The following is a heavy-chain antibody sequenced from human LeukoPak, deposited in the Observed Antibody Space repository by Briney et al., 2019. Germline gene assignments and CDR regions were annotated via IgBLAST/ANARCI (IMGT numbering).Heavy chain of an antibody. CDR3: TRLRDGRWLLEY. CDR1: GGSISSGGYY. CDR2: IYYSEST. V-gene: IGHV4-31*03. J-gene: IGHJ4*02. D-gene: IGHD5-24*01. Sequence: PSETLSLTCTVSGGSISSGGYYWRWIRQHPGKGLEWIAYIYYSESTYYNPSLKSRFTISVDRSKNQFSLKLSSVTAADTAVYYCTRLRDGRWLLEYWGQGTLVTVSS.